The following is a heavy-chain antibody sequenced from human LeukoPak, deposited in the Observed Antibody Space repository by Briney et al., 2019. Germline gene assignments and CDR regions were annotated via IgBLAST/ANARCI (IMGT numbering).Heavy chain of an antibody. CDR1: GLTVSNNY. CDR2: ISSGGST. Sequence: GGPLRLSCAASGLTVSNNYMSWDRQAPGKGLEWVSIISSGGSTDYTDSVKGRFTISRDNSKNTVYLQMNSLRDEDTAVYYCARDLVHWGRGTLVTVSS. V-gene: IGHV3-53*01. CDR3: ARDLVH. D-gene: IGHD2-8*02. J-gene: IGHJ4*02.